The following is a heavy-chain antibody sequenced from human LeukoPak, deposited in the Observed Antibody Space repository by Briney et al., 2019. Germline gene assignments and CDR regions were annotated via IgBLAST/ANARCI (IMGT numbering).Heavy chain of an antibody. CDR1: GFTFSDYW. J-gene: IGHJ4*02. CDR2: IKQDGSEK. D-gene: IGHD5-24*01. V-gene: IGHV3-7*01. Sequence: QSGGSLRLSCVGSGFTFSDYWMSWVRQAPGKGLEWVANIKQDGSEKDYVDALKGRFTISRDNAKNSLYLQMNSLRAEDTAVYYCARWLELMRNFDWRGQGTLVTVSS. CDR3: ARWLELMRNFDW.